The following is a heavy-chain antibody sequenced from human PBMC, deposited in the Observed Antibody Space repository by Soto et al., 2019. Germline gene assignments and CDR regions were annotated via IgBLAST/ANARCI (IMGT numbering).Heavy chain of an antibody. CDR1: GFTFSSYA. Sequence: QVQLVESGGGVVQPGRSLRLSCAASGFTFSSYAMRWVRQAPGKGLEWVAVISYDGSNKYYADSVKGRFTISRDNSKNTLYLQMNSLRAEDTAVYYCARGGVEYSSSWGMDVWGQGTTVTVSS. J-gene: IGHJ6*02. CDR2: ISYDGSNK. D-gene: IGHD6-6*01. V-gene: IGHV3-30-3*01. CDR3: ARGGVEYSSSWGMDV.